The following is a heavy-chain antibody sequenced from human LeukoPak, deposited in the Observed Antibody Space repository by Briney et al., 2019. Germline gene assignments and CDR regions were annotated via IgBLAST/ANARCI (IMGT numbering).Heavy chain of an antibody. CDR3: AKTLSSYGGSDY. CDR2: VSGSAGGT. CDR1: GFTFSNYA. V-gene: IGHV3-23*01. D-gene: IGHD4-23*01. J-gene: IGHJ4*02. Sequence: PGGSLRLSCAVSGFTFSNYAMSWVRQTPGKGLEWVSSVSGSAGGTYYADSVKGRFTISRDNSKNTLYLQMNSLRAEDTAVYYWAKTLSSYGGSDYWGQGTLVTVSS.